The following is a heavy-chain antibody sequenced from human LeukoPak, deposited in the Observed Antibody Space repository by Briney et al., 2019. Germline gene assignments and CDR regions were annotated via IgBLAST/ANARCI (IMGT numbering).Heavy chain of an antibody. CDR3: ARDSRGSGSYYGWFDP. D-gene: IGHD3-10*01. CDR1: GYTFTSYG. V-gene: IGHV1-18*01. J-gene: IGHJ5*02. Sequence: ASVKVSCKASGYTFTSYGISWVRQAPGQGLEWMGWISAYNGNTNYAQKLQGRVTMTTDTSTSTAYMELGSLRSDDTAVYYCARDSRGSGSYYGWFDPWGQGTLVTVST. CDR2: ISAYNGNT.